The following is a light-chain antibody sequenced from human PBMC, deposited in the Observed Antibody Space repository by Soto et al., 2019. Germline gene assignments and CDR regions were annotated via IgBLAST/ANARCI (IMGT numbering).Light chain of an antibody. CDR3: QQYNNWPLT. CDR1: XXVNRN. CDR2: DAS. J-gene: IGKJ4*01. Sequence: EIVMTQSPATXXXXXXXXXXXXXGAXXXVNRNLAWFQQKPGQTPRLVIYDASSRATGIPARFSGSGSGTDFTLTISSLQSEDFAVYYCQQYNNWPLTXGGGTNVEIK. V-gene: IGKV3-15*01.